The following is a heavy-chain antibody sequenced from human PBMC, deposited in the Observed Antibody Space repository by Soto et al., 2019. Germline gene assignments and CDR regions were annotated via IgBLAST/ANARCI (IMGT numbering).Heavy chain of an antibody. J-gene: IGHJ1*01. CDR2: ISSSSSYI. Sequence: GGSLRLSCAASGFTFSSYSMNWVRQAPGKGLEWVSSISSSSSYIYYADSVKGRFTISRDNAKNSLYLQMNSLRAEDTAVYYCARASYCGGDCYTEYFQHWGQGTLVTVSS. CDR3: ARASYCGGDCYTEYFQH. D-gene: IGHD2-21*02. V-gene: IGHV3-21*01. CDR1: GFTFSSYS.